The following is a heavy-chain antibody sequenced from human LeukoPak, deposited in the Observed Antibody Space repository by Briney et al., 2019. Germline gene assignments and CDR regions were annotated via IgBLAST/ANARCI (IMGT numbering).Heavy chain of an antibody. CDR1: GGSISSSSYY. J-gene: IGHJ4*02. CDR3: ARDGNGAYCGGDCYTFDY. Sequence: PSETLSLTCTVSGGSISSSSYYWGWIRQPPGKGLEWIGSIYYSGSTYYNPSLKSRVTISVDTSKNQFSLRLSSVTAADTAVYHCARDGNGAYCGGDCYTFDYWGQGTLVTVSS. CDR2: IYYSGST. V-gene: IGHV4-39*02. D-gene: IGHD2-21*02.